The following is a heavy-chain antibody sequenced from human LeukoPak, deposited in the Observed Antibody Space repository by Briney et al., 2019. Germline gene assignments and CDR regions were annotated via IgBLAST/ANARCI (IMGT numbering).Heavy chain of an antibody. CDR3: ARDTLVRGVMGYYYYYMDV. D-gene: IGHD3-10*01. CDR2: IYSGGST. V-gene: IGHV3-66*01. Sequence: PGGSLRLSCAASGFTFDDYGMSWVRQAPGKGLEWVSVIYSGGSTYYADSVKGRFTISRDNSKNTLYLQMNSLRAEDTAVYYCARDTLVRGVMGYYYYYMDVWGKGTTVTISS. J-gene: IGHJ6*03. CDR1: GFTFDDYG.